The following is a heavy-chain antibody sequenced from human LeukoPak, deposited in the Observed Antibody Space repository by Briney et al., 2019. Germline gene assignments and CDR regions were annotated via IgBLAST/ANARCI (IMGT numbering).Heavy chain of an antibody. D-gene: IGHD6-19*01. J-gene: IGHJ4*02. Sequence: GASVKVSCKASGYTFTGYYMHWVRQAPGQGLEWMGWINPNSGGTNYAQKFQGRVTMTRDTSISTAYMELRSLRSDDTAVYYCARDLRGLSGWFDYWGQGTLVTVPS. CDR1: GYTFTGYY. CDR2: INPNSGGT. V-gene: IGHV1-2*02. CDR3: ARDLRGLSGWFDY.